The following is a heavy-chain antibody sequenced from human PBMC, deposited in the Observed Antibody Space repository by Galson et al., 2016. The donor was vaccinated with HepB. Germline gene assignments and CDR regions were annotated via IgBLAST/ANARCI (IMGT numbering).Heavy chain of an antibody. D-gene: IGHD6-19*01. Sequence: SLRLSCAASGFSFRTFAMHWVRQAPGKGLEWVALVSSDGSYKYHADSVRGRFTPSRDNSKDTLYLQMNSLRPDDAAVYYCAKGVDSSGWYHFDYWGQGTLVTASS. CDR3: AKGVDSSGWYHFDY. CDR1: GFSFRTFA. CDR2: VSSDGSYK. V-gene: IGHV3-30*18. J-gene: IGHJ4*02.